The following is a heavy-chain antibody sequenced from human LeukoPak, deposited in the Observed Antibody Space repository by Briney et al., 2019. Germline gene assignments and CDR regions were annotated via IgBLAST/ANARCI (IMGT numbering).Heavy chain of an antibody. CDR3: AQELSDIFVVRTDS. Sequence: PGGSLRLSCAASGFTYSNTAMSWVRQTPGKGLVRVATMSAYNDRTHYADSVRGRFTVSRDNSKNTLSLQMNSLREDDTAVYCAQELSDIFVVRTDSWGQGTLVTVSS. D-gene: IGHD3-9*01. CDR1: GFTYSNTA. V-gene: IGHV3-23*01. CDR2: MSAYNDRT. J-gene: IGHJ4*02.